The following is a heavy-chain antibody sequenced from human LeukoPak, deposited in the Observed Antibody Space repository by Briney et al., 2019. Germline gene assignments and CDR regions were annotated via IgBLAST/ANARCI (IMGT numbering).Heavy chain of an antibody. J-gene: IGHJ3*02. Sequence: APVKVSCKASGGTFSSYAISWVRQAPGQGLEWMGWINPNSGGTNYAQKFQGWVTMTRDTSISTAYMELSRLRSDDTAVYYCARGDGYSDAFDIWGQGTMVTVSS. D-gene: IGHD5-12*01. V-gene: IGHV1-2*04. CDR1: GGTFSSYA. CDR3: ARGDGYSDAFDI. CDR2: INPNSGGT.